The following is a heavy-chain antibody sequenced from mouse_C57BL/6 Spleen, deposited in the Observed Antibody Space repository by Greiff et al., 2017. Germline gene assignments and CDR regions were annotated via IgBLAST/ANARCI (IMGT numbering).Heavy chain of an antibody. D-gene: IGHD2-4*01. Sequence: QVQLQQSGAELVRPGASVKLSCKASGYTFTGYGISWVKQRPGHGLEWIGEIYPRSGNTYYNEKFKGKATLTADKSSSTAYMELRSLTSEDSAVYVRARNDYNLYYFDYWGQGTTLTVSS. CDR3: ARNDYNLYYFDY. CDR2: IYPRSGNT. V-gene: IGHV1-81*01. CDR1: GYTFTGYG. J-gene: IGHJ2*01.